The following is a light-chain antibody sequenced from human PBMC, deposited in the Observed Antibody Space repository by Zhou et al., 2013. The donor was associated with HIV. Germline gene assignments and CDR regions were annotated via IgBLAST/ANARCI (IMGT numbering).Light chain of an antibody. CDR3: QQYGSSPT. J-gene: IGKJ1*01. V-gene: IGKV3-20*01. CDR2: GAS. Sequence: EVVLPQSPDSLSLSPGERATLSCRASRTVSSSALAWYQQKPGQAPRLLIYGASSRATGIPDRFSGSGSGTDFTLTISRLEPEDFAVYYCQQYGSSPTFGQGTKVEIK. CDR1: RTVSSSA.